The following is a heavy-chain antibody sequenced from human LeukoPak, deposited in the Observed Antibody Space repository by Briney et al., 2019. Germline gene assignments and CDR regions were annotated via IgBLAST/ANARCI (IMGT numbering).Heavy chain of an antibody. CDR1: GFTFTNYW. J-gene: IGHJ4*02. V-gene: IGHV3-74*01. CDR3: VREVDGDTFYFDY. CDR2: NNSDGTNT. D-gene: IGHD2-21*02. Sequence: GGSLRLSCPASGFTFTNYWMHSVRQAPGKGLVWVSYNNSDGTNTGYAAYVKGRFTISRDNAKNTLYLQMNSLRVEDTAVYFCVREVDGDTFYFDYWGQGTLVTVSS.